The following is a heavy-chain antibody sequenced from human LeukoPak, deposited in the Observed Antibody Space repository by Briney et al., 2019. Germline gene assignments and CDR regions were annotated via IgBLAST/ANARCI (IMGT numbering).Heavy chain of an antibody. V-gene: IGHV3-48*04. CDR3: ARDDDSSGYYLIPFGY. Sequence: GGSLRLSCAASGFTFSSYSMNWVRQAPGKGLEWVSYISSSSSTIYYADSVKGRFTISRDNAKNSLYLQMNSLRAEDTAVYYCARDDDSSGYYLIPFGYWGQGTLVTVSS. J-gene: IGHJ4*02. CDR1: GFTFSSYS. CDR2: ISSSSSTI. D-gene: IGHD3-22*01.